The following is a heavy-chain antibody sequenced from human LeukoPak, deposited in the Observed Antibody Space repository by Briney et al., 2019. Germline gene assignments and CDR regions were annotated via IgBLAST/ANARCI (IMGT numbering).Heavy chain of an antibody. Sequence: ASVKVSCKASGYTFTSYGISWVRQAPGQGLEWVGSISAYNGNTNYAHNLQGRVTMTTDTSTSTAYMELRSLRSDDTAVYYCARRGRRRIVGARRGYYFDYWGQGTLATVSS. CDR1: GYTFTSYG. CDR3: ARRGRRRIVGARRGYYFDY. CDR2: ISAYNGNT. V-gene: IGHV1-18*01. J-gene: IGHJ4*02. D-gene: IGHD1-26*01.